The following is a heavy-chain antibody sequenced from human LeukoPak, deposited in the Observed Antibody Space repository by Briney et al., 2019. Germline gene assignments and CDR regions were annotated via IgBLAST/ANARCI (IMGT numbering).Heavy chain of an antibody. Sequence: GGSLRLSCAASGFTFSSFDMHWVRQPTGQGLEWVSTIGTASDTYYPGSVEGRFTLSRDNAKNSLYLQMNSLTAGDTAVYYCARGPPRGKYFYMDVWGKGTTVTVSS. V-gene: IGHV3-13*01. CDR3: ARGPPRGKYFYMDV. D-gene: IGHD1-1*01. J-gene: IGHJ6*03. CDR1: GFTFSSFD. CDR2: IGTASDT.